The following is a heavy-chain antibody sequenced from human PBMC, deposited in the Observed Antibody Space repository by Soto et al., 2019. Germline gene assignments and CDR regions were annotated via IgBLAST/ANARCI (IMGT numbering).Heavy chain of an antibody. D-gene: IGHD4-17*01. CDR1: GFMFSNYW. CDR2: IKQDGSDK. Sequence: EVQLVESGGGLVQPGGSLRLSCAASGFMFSNYWMSWVRQAPGKGLEWVVIIKQDGSDKYYVDSVKGRFTISRDNDKKSLYLQMNSLRIEDAAVYYCARNRDYAFDYWGRGTLVTVSS. J-gene: IGHJ4*02. V-gene: IGHV3-7*01. CDR3: ARNRDYAFDY.